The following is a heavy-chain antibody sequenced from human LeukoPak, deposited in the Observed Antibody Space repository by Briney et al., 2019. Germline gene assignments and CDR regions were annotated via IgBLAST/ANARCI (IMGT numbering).Heavy chain of an antibody. CDR3: ARDHLPAGAPGYYMDV. D-gene: IGHD4/OR15-4a*01. V-gene: IGHV4-59*02. Sequence: SETLSLTCTVSGGSVSRHFWSWIRQPPGKGLEWNGYIYNSGITNYNPSLKSRVTMSVDTSKNQFSLMLRSVTAEDTAVYYCARDHLPAGAPGYYMDVWGKGTTVTVSS. J-gene: IGHJ6*03. CDR2: IYNSGIT. CDR1: GGSVSRHF.